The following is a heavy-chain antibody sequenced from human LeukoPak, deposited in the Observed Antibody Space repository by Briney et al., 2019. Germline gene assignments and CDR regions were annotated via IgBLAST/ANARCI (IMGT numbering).Heavy chain of an antibody. CDR1: GYSISSGYS. D-gene: IGHD5-24*01. CDR3: ARLGGRDGYIGLDY. J-gene: IGHJ4*02. Sequence: PSETLSLTCAVSGYSISSGYSWGWIRQPPGKGLERIGSIYHSGSTYYNPSLKSRVTISVDTSKNQFSLKLSSVAAADTAVYYCARLGGRDGYIGLDYWGQGTLVTVSS. V-gene: IGHV4-38-2*01. CDR2: IYHSGST.